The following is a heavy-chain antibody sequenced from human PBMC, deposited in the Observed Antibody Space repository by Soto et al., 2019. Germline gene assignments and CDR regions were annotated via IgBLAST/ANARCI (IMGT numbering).Heavy chain of an antibody. Sequence: QVQLQESGPGLVKPSETLSLTCTVSGGSVSSGSYYWSWIRQPPGKGLEWIGYIYYSGSTNYNPSLKSRVTISVDTSKNQFSLKLSSVTAADTAVYYCARESDYYDSSGYWYYFDYWGQGTLVTFSS. V-gene: IGHV4-61*01. CDR1: GGSVSSGSYY. CDR2: IYYSGST. D-gene: IGHD3-22*01. CDR3: ARESDYYDSSGYWYYFDY. J-gene: IGHJ4*02.